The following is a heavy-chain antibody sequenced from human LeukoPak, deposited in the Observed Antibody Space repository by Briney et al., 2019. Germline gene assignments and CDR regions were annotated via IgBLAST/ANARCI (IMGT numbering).Heavy chain of an antibody. CDR2: ISYDGSNK. Sequence: GRSLRLSCSASGFTFSSYAMHWVRQAPGKGLEWVAVISYDGSNKYYADSVKGRFTISRDNSKNTLYLQMNSLRAEDTAVYYCARDPEGGEPYYYYGMDVWGQGTTVTVSS. V-gene: IGHV3-30-3*01. J-gene: IGHJ6*02. D-gene: IGHD1-14*01. CDR1: GFTFSSYA. CDR3: ARDPEGGEPYYYYGMDV.